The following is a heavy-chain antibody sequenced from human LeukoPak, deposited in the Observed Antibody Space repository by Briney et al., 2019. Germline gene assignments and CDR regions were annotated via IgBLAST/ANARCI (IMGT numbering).Heavy chain of an antibody. CDR2: INHSGST. V-gene: IGHV4-34*01. CDR3: ARGVATKYYFDY. CDR1: GGSFSGYY. J-gene: IGHJ4*02. D-gene: IGHD5-12*01. Sequence: SETLSLTCAVYGGSFSGYYWSWLRQPPGKGLEWIGEINHSGSTNYNPSLKSRVTISVDTSKNQFSLRLSSVTAADTAVYYCARGVATKYYFDYWGQGTLVTVSS.